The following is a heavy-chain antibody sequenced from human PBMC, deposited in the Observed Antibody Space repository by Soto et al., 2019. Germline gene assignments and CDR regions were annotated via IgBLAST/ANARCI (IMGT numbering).Heavy chain of an antibody. CDR3: ARGVTIFGVARANFDY. D-gene: IGHD3-3*01. J-gene: IGHJ4*02. Sequence: ASVKVSCKASGYTFTSYYMHWLRQSPGQGLEWMGIINPSGGSTSYAQKFQGRVTMTRDTSTSTVYMELSSLRSEDTAVYYCARGVTIFGVARANFDYWGQGTLVTVS. CDR1: GYTFTSYY. V-gene: IGHV1-46*01. CDR2: INPSGGST.